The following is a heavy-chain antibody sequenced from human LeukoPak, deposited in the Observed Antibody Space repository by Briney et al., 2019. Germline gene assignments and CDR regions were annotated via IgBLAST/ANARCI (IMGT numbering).Heavy chain of an antibody. CDR3: ARGYCSSTTCYHNWFDS. Sequence: GGSLRLSCAASGFTFSRYWMSWVRQAPGKGLEWVANIKQDGSEKYYVDSVKGRFTISRDNAKNSLYLQMNSLRAEDTAVYYCARGYCSSTTCYHNWFDSWGQRTLVTVSS. J-gene: IGHJ5*01. CDR1: GFTFSRYW. CDR2: IKQDGSEK. D-gene: IGHD2-2*01. V-gene: IGHV3-7*01.